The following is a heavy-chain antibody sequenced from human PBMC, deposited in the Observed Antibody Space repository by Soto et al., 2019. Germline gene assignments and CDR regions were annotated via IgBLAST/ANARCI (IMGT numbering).Heavy chain of an antibody. CDR2: INHSGST. CDR1: GGSFSGYY. J-gene: IGHJ3*02. CDR3: ARSYVDSGGLDAFDI. D-gene: IGHD1-26*01. Sequence: SETLSLTCAVYGGSFSGYYWSWIRQPPGKGLEWIGEINHSGSTNYNPSLKSRVTISVDTSKNQFSQKLSSVTAADTAVYYCARSYVDSGGLDAFDIWGQGTMVTVSS. V-gene: IGHV4-34*01.